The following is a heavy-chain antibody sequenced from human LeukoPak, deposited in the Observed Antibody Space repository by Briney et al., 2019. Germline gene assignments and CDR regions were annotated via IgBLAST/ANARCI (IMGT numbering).Heavy chain of an antibody. D-gene: IGHD3-22*01. CDR3: ARTSRAYYYDSSGYYSYEYFQH. CDR1: GGSFNGYY. V-gene: IGHV4-34*01. CDR2: INHSGST. J-gene: IGHJ1*01. Sequence: SETLSLTCAVYGGSFNGYYWSWIRQPPGKGLEWIGEINHSGSTNYNPSLKSRVTISVDTSKNQFSLKLSSVTAADTAVYYCARTSRAYYYDSSGYYSYEYFQHWGQGTLVTVSS.